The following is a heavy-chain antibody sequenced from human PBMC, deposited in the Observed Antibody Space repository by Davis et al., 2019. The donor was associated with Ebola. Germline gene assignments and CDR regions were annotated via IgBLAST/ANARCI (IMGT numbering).Heavy chain of an antibody. J-gene: IGHJ6*02. D-gene: IGHD4-23*01. CDR3: TRAAEATRDGMDV. CDR1: GFTFSDYY. CDR2: MRSKTYTYAT. V-gene: IGHV3-73*01. Sequence: PGGSLRLSCEVSGFTFSDYYMSWIRQAPGKGLEWIGRMRSKTYTYATAYGESVKGRFTITRDDLQNKAYLQVNSVKIEDTAVYYCTRAAEATRDGMDVWGQGTTVTISS.